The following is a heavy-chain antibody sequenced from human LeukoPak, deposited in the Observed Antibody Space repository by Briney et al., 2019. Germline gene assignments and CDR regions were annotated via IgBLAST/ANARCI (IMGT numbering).Heavy chain of an antibody. CDR3: ASRKLGNDY. D-gene: IGHD7-27*01. J-gene: IGHJ4*02. CDR2: IYYTGT. CDR1: GGSVTDYY. Sequence: SEALSLTCTVSGGSVTDYYWSWIRQSPGKGLEWIGYIYYTGTSYNPSLKSRVTISADTSKNQFSLKLISVTAADTAVYYCASRKLGNDYWGQGTLVTVSS. V-gene: IGHV4-59*02.